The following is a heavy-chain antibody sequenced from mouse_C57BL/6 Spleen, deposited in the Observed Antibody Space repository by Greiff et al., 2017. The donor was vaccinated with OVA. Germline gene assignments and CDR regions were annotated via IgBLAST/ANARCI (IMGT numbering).Heavy chain of an antibody. J-gene: IGHJ4*01. CDR1: GFNIKDDY. CDR3: TTPGGGGYYYAMDD. Sequence: EVQLQESGAELVRPGASVKLSCTASGFNIKDDYMHWVKQRPEQGLEWIGWIDPENGDSEYASQFPGKAPITAAPSSHPAHLQLSVLTSEDNAVYYCTTPGGGGYYYAMDDWGQGTSVTVSS. V-gene: IGHV14-4*01. CDR2: IDPENGDS.